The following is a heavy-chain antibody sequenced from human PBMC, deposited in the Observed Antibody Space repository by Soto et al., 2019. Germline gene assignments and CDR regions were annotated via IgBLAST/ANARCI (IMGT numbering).Heavy chain of an antibody. V-gene: IGHV2-5*02. CDR1: GFSLTNSGVG. CDR3: AHRVTYAFSWEVGWFDS. CDR2: IYWDNDR. J-gene: IGHJ5*01. Sequence: QITLKESGPTLVEPTQTLTLTCSFSGFSLTNSGVGVGWFRQAPGKALECLGIIYWDNDRRYNPSLKTRLTITKDTSKNQGVLTMTSVEPVDTGTYYCAHRVTYAFSWEVGWFDSWGQGTPVTVS. D-gene: IGHD1-26*01.